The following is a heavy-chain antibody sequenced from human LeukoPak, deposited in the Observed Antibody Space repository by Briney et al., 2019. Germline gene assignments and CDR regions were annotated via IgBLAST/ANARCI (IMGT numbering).Heavy chain of an antibody. CDR1: GSTFSSYA. V-gene: IGHV3-23*01. D-gene: IGHD4-23*01. Sequence: GGSLRLSCAASGSTFSSYAMSWVRQAPGKGLEWVSAISGSGGSTYYADSVKGRFTISRDNSKNTLYLQMNSLRAEDTAVYYCAKDEGSYGGSGYWGQGTLVTVSS. CDR3: AKDEGSYGGSGY. J-gene: IGHJ4*02. CDR2: ISGSGGST.